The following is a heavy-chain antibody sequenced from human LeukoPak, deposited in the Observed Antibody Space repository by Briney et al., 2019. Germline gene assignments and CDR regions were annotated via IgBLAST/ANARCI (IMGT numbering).Heavy chain of an antibody. CDR2: IYTSGST. CDR3: ARDYIAVAGTDYYYYYGMDV. J-gene: IGHJ6*02. V-gene: IGHV4-4*07. CDR1: GGSISSYY. Sequence: SETLSLTCTDSGGSISSYYWSWIRQPAGKGLEWIGRIYTSGSTNYNPSLKSRVTMSVDTSKNQFSLKLSSVTAADTAVYYCARDYIAVAGTDYYYYYGMDVWGQGTTVTVSS. D-gene: IGHD6-19*01.